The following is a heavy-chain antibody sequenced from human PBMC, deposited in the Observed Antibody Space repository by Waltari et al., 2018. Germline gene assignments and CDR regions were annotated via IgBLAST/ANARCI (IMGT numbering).Heavy chain of an antibody. J-gene: IGHJ4*02. Sequence: QVQLQESGPGLVKSSETLSLTCDVSGYAVNSGFYWGWIRQAPGKGLEWVATIYQDGTTFYNPSLKSRLSVSMDTSKNQISLTLKSVTAADTALYYCSRQVLGYCTSAACRRLESWGQGTLVTVSS. D-gene: IGHD2-2*03. CDR2: IYQDGTT. V-gene: IGHV4-38-2*01. CDR3: SRQVLGYCTSAACRRLES. CDR1: GYAVNSGFY.